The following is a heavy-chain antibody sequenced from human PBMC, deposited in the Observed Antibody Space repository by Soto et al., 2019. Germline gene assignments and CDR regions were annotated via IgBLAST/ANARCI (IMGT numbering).Heavy chain of an antibody. V-gene: IGHV4-31*03. D-gene: IGHD3-22*01. CDR3: ARLGYDSSGYPSWFGP. J-gene: IGHJ5*02. CDR2: VYFSGNT. Sequence: PSETLSLTCTVSGGSISSSSYSWSWIRQHPGKGLEWIGYVYFSGNTDYNPSLKSRVTISVDTSKKQFSLRLTSVTVADTAVYYCARLGYDSSGYPSWFGPWGQGTLVTVSS. CDR1: GGSISSSSYS.